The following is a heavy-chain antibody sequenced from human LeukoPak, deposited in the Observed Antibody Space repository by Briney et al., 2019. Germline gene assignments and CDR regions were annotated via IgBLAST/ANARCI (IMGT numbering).Heavy chain of an antibody. V-gene: IGHV4-39*01. J-gene: IGHJ4*02. CDR3: ASFDCGGGSCYADY. Sequence: PSETLSLTCNVSGGSISSSRYYWGWIRQPPGKGLEWIGSIYHSGTTYYNPSLKSRVTISVDTSKNQFSLKLSSVTAPDTAVYYCASFDCGGGSCYADYWGQGTLVTVSS. CDR2: IYHSGTT. CDR1: GGSISSSRYY. D-gene: IGHD2-15*01.